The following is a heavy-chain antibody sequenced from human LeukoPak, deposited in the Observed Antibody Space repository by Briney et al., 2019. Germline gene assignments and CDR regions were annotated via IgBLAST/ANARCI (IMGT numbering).Heavy chain of an antibody. CDR2: IWDDGITK. V-gene: IGHV3-33*01. J-gene: IGHJ3*02. Sequence: GGSLRLSCAASGFTFNSYGMHWVRQAPGKGLEWVAVIWDDGITKHYADSVKGRFTISRDNSKNTLYLQMNSLRAEDTAVYYCARGKASGGYSGYGLNAFDIWGQGTMVTVSS. CDR1: GFTFNSYG. D-gene: IGHD5-12*01. CDR3: ARGKASGGYSGYGLNAFDI.